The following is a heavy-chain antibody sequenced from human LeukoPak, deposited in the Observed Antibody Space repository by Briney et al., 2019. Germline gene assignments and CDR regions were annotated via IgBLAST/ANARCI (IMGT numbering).Heavy chain of an antibody. J-gene: IGHJ6*02. Sequence: PAESLSLSCAASGFTLSSNYMRWVRQAAGNGLEWVSVIYSVGSTYYANSVKGRFTISRDNSKNTLYLQMNSLRAEDTGVYYCARVSAHPDYYYGMDVWGQGTTVTVSS. CDR2: IYSVGST. CDR3: ARVSAHPDYYYGMDV. V-gene: IGHV3-66*02. CDR1: GFTLSSNY. D-gene: IGHD3-10*01.